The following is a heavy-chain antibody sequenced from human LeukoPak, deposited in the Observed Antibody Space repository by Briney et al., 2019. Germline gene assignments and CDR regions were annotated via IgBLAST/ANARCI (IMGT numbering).Heavy chain of an antibody. D-gene: IGHD6-13*01. CDR1: GFTFSSDS. J-gene: IGHJ5*02. CDR3: ARGGSSFNNWFDP. Sequence: GGSLRLSCAASGFTFSSDSMNWVRQAPGKGLEWVSSISSSSSYIYYADSVKGRFTISRDNAKNSLYLQMNSLRAEDTAVYYCARGGSSFNNWFDPWGQGTLVTVSS. V-gene: IGHV3-21*01. CDR2: ISSSSSYI.